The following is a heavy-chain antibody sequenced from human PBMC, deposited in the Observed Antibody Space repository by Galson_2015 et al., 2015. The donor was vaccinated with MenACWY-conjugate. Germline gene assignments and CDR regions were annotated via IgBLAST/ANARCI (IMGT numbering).Heavy chain of an antibody. CDR3: ARVAGKGQDYGDFDR. CDR1: GFTFSIYT. Sequence: SLRLSCAASGFTFSIYTMNWVRQAPGKGLECVSSISSGSSYIHYADSVKGRFTISRDNTKNALYLQMNGLRGEDTAVYYCARVAGKGQDYGDFDRWGRCSQVTFSS. J-gene: IGHJ2*01. CDR2: ISSGSSYI. V-gene: IGHV3-21*04.